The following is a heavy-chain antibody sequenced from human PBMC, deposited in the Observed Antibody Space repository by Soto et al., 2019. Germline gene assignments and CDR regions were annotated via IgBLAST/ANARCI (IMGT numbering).Heavy chain of an antibody. CDR1: GFAFRSYA. J-gene: IGHJ4*02. Sequence: EVHLLESGGGLVQPGGSLTLSCAASGFAFRSYAMSWVRQAPGKGLEWVSGISGSGVSTYDAESVKGRFTISRDNSKNTLYLQLNDVRAEDTAVYYCAKAVGVGGIITAGFFDHWGQGTLVTVSS. CDR3: AKAVGVGGIITAGFFDH. D-gene: IGHD6-13*01. CDR2: ISGSGVST. V-gene: IGHV3-23*01.